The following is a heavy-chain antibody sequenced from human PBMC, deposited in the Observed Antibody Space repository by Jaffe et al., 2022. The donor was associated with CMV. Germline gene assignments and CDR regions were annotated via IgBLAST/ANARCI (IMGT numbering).Heavy chain of an antibody. CDR2: IYPGDSVT. D-gene: IGHD6-19*01. CDR3: ARRGPIGALAGPFDF. Sequence: EVQLVQSGGEVKKPGESLKISCKGSGYNFATYWIAWVRQMPGKGLEWMGVIYPGDSVTTYSASFEGQVTISVDKSITTAYLQWNNSLKASDTAVYYCARRGPIGALAGPFDFWGQGTVVTVSS. V-gene: IGHV5-51*01. CDR1: GYNFATYW. J-gene: IGHJ3*01.